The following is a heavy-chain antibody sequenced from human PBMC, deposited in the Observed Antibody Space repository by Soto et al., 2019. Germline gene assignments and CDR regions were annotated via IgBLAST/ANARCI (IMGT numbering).Heavy chain of an antibody. CDR2: INHSGST. V-gene: IGHV4-34*01. Sequence: SETLSLTCAVYGGSFSGYYWSWIRQPPGKGLEWIGEINHSGSTNYNPPLKSRVTISVDTSKNQFSLKLSSVTAADTAVYYCARVNGRITIFGVVILRFNWFDPWGQGTLVTAPQ. CDR3: ARVNGRITIFGVVILRFNWFDP. J-gene: IGHJ5*02. CDR1: GGSFSGYY. D-gene: IGHD3-3*01.